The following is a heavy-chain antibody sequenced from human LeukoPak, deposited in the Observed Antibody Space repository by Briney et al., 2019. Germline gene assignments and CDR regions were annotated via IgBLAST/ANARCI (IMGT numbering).Heavy chain of an antibody. Sequence: GGSLRLSCAASGFTFSSNAMSWVRQAPGKGLEWVSTISGSGYSTYYADSVKGRFTISRDNSKNTLYLQMNSLRAEDTTVYYCAKWSPLGNALDIWGQGTMVTVSS. D-gene: IGHD7-27*01. CDR1: GFTFSSNA. CDR3: AKWSPLGNALDI. V-gene: IGHV3-23*01. J-gene: IGHJ3*02. CDR2: ISGSGYST.